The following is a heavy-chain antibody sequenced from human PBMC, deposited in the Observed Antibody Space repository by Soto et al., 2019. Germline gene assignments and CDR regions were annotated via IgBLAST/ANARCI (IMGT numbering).Heavy chain of an antibody. D-gene: IGHD3-22*01. CDR1: GFTFSDYY. CDR2: ITSRGTT. J-gene: IGHJ6*02. CDR3: ATDPYSSAYYDMHV. V-gene: IGHV3-11*01. Sequence: QVQLVESGGGLVKPGRSLRLSCAASGFTFSDYYMTWIRQAPGKGLEWVSSITSRGTTYYADSVKGRFSISRDNPKKSLFLQLNSLRAEDTAVYYCATDPYSSAYYDMHVWGQGTTGTVSS.